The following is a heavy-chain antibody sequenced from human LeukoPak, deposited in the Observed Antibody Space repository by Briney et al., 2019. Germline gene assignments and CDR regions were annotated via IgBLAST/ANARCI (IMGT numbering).Heavy chain of an antibody. CDR1: GGSISSGGYS. D-gene: IGHD3-10*01. V-gene: IGHV4-30-2*01. CDR2: IYHSGST. J-gene: IGHJ5*02. Sequence: SETLSLTCAVSGGSISSGGYSWSWIRQPPGKGLEWIGYIYHSGSTYYNPSLKSRVTISVDRSKNQFSLKLSSVTAADTAVYCCARARYYGSGSYYDNWFDPWGQGTLVTVSS. CDR3: ARARYYGSGSYYDNWFDP.